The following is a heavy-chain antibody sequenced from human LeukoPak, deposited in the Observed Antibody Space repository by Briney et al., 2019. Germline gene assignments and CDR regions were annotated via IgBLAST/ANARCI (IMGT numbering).Heavy chain of an antibody. CDR1: GYTFPNYY. V-gene: IGHV1-69-2*01. CDR2: VNPEDGET. CDR3: ATVRGIVVGGAFDI. J-gene: IGHJ3*02. Sequence: ASVKISCKVSGYTFPNYYMHWVHQAPGKGLEWMGLVNPEDGETIYAEKFQGRVTITADTSTDTAYMELSSLRSEDTAVYYCATVRGIVVGGAFDIWGQGTMVTVSS. D-gene: IGHD2-15*01.